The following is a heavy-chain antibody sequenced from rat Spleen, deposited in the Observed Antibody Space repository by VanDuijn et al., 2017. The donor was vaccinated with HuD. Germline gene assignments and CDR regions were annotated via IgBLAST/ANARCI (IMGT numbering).Heavy chain of an antibody. CDR2: ISTGGGNT. Sequence: EVQLVESGGGLVQPGRSLKLSCAASGFTFGDYNMAWVRQAPTKGLEWVASISTGGGNTYYRDSVKGRFTISRDNAKSTLYLQMDSLRSEDTATYYWARHEYTTYYFDYWGQGVMVTVSS. D-gene: IGHD1-6*01. CDR1: GFTFGDYN. CDR3: ARHEYTTYYFDY. V-gene: IGHV5-25*01. J-gene: IGHJ2*01.